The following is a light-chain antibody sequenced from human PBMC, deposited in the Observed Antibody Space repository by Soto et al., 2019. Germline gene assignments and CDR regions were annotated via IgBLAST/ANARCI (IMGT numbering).Light chain of an antibody. CDR3: TSFTTISTWV. J-gene: IGLJ3*02. CDR2: EVS. V-gene: IGLV2-14*01. CDR1: SSDVGGYNY. Sequence: QSALTQPASVSGSPGQSITISCTGTSSDVGGYNYVSWFQQHPGKAPKLKIYEVSNRPSGVSNRFSGSKSCNTASLTISELQAEDEADYYCTSFTTISTWVFGGGTKVTVL.